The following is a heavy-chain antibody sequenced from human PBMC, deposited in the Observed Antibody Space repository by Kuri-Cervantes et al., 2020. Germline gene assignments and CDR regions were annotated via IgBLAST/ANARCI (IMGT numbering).Heavy chain of an antibody. CDR2: IWYDGSNK. Sequence: GGSLRLSCAASGLTFSSYGMHWVRQAPGKGLEWAAVIWYDGSNKYYADSVKGRFTISRDNSKNTLYLQMNSLRAEDTAVYYCARSEIAVAPTDYYGMDVWGQGTTVTVSS. D-gene: IGHD6-19*01. J-gene: IGHJ6*02. CDR3: ARSEIAVAPTDYYGMDV. CDR1: GLTFSSYG. V-gene: IGHV3-33*01.